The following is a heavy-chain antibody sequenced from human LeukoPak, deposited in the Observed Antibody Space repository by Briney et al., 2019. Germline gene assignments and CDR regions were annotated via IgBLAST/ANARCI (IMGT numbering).Heavy chain of an antibody. CDR2: VYYSGST. CDR1: NGTISNCYYN. J-gene: IGHJ4*02. V-gene: IGHV4-39*01. CDR3: AGQEYDSSGYYSYSDC. D-gene: IGHD3-22*01. Sequence: SESLRLSCTASNGTISNCYYNWGWNPQPPGQGLVWIGSVYYSGSTYHNPSLKSQVTISVDTSKNQFSLELNSVTAADTAVYYCAGQEYDSSGYYSYSDCWGQGTLVTVAS.